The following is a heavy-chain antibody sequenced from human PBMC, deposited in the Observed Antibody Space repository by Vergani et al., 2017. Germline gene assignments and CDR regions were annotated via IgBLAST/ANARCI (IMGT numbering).Heavy chain of an antibody. CDR2: INPNSGGT. D-gene: IGHD3-22*01. J-gene: IGHJ4*02. CDR1: GYTFTGYY. CDR3: ARGRDSSGYYYRDVDY. Sequence: QVQLVQSGAEVKKPGASVKVSCKASGYTFTGYYMHWVRQAPGQGLEWMGWINPNSGGTNYAQKFQGRVTMTRDTSISTAYMELSRLRSDDTAVYYCARGRDSSGYYYRDVDYWGQGTLVTVSS. V-gene: IGHV1-2*02.